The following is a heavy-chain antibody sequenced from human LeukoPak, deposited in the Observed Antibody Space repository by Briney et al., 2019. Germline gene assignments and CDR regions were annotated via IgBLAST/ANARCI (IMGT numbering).Heavy chain of an antibody. D-gene: IGHD3-10*01. CDR2: IIPIFGTA. J-gene: IGHJ6*02. V-gene: IGHV1-69*13. CDR3: AREGYGSGSYPPYYYYYGMDV. Sequence: GASVKVSCKASGGTFSSYAISWVRQAPGQGLEWMGGIIPIFGTANYAQKFQGRVTITADESTSTAYMELSSLRSEDTAVYYCAREGYGSGSYPPYYYYYGMDVWGQGTTVTVSS. CDR1: GGTFSSYA.